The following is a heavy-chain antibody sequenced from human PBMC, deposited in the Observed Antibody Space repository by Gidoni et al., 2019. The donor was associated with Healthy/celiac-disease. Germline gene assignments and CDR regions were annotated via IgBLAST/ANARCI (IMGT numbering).Heavy chain of an antibody. D-gene: IGHD2-2*01. V-gene: IGHV1-8*01. Sequence: QVQLVQSGAEVKKPGASVKVSCKASGYTFTSYDINWVRQATGQGLEWMGWMNPNSGNTGYAQKFQGRVTMTRNTSISTAYMELSSLRSEDTAVYYCARADIVVVPAALPLWGPYYYGMDVWGQGTTVTVSS. CDR1: GYTFTSYD. CDR2: MNPNSGNT. CDR3: ARADIVVVPAALPLWGPYYYGMDV. J-gene: IGHJ6*02.